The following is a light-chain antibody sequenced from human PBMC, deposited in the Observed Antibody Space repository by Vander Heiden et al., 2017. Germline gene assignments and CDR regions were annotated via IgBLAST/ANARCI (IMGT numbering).Light chain of an antibody. CDR3: CSYTTSSTLV. CDR1: SSDIGGYKY. V-gene: IGLV2-14*03. Sequence: QSALTQPASVSGSPGQSITISFTGTSSDIGGYKYVSWYQQHPGNAPKVIIFDVSNRPSGISNRFSGSKSGNTASLTISGLQAEDEADYYCCSYTTSSTLVFGTGTKVTVL. CDR2: DVS. J-gene: IGLJ1*01.